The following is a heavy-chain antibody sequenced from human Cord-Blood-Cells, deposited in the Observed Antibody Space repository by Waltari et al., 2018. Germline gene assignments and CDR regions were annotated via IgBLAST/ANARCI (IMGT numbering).Heavy chain of an antibody. CDR3: ATVSYSSSFDY. CDR1: GYTPTEFS. Sequence: QVQLVQTGTEVHKPGASVKVSCKVSGYTPTEFSMAVVRQAPGKGLEWMGGFDPEDGETIYAQKFQGRVTMTEDTSTDTAYMELSSLRSEDTAVYYCATVSYSSSFDYWGQGTLVTVSS. D-gene: IGHD6-6*01. CDR2: FDPEDGET. V-gene: IGHV1-24*01. J-gene: IGHJ4*02.